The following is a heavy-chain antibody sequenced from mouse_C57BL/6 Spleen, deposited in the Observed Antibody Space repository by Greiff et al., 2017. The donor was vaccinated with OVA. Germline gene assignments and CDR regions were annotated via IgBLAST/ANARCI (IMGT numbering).Heavy chain of an antibody. CDR1: GYTFTSYG. CDR2: IYPRSGNT. J-gene: IGHJ2*01. Sequence: VMLVESGAELARPGASVKLSCKASGYTFTSYGISWVKQRTGQGLEWIGEIYPRSGNTYYNEKFKGKATLTADKSSSTAYMELRSLTSEDSAVYFCARADWDGGYWGQGTTLTVSS. V-gene: IGHV1-81*01. D-gene: IGHD4-1*01. CDR3: ARADWDGGY.